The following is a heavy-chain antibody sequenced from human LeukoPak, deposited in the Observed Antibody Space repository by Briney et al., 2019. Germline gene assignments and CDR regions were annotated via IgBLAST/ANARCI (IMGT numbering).Heavy chain of an antibody. CDR3: AMESLVPVPLKAFHY. Sequence: ASMKVSCKASGDTFTDYYIHWLRQAPGQGLEWVGGINPANGHTHYPQRFQGRVTTTRDTAISTGYMELNGLRSDDTAVYYCAMESLVPVPLKAFHYWGQGTLVTVSS. CDR2: INPANGHT. CDR1: GDTFTDYY. D-gene: IGHD6-13*01. J-gene: IGHJ4*02. V-gene: IGHV1-2*02.